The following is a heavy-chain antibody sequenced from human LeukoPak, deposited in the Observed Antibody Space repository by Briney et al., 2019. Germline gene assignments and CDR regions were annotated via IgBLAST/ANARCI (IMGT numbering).Heavy chain of an antibody. CDR1: GYSISSGYY. V-gene: IGHV4-38-2*02. D-gene: IGHD7-27*01. CDR3: ARGVAWGTACVFDY. Sequence: PETLSLTCTVSGYSISSGYYWCFRRQPPGRGLGWIGSIYHSGSTYYNPSLKSRVTISVDTSKNQFSLKLSSVTAADTAVYYCARGVAWGTACVFDYWGQGTLVTVSS. J-gene: IGHJ4*02. CDR2: IYHSGST.